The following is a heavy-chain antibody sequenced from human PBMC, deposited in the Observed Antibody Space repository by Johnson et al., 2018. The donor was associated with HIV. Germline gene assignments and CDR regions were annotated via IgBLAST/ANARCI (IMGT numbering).Heavy chain of an antibody. J-gene: IGHJ3*02. CDR3: ARAVGISWVVNDAFDI. V-gene: IGHV3-33*01. CDR1: GFTLSKHA. CDR2: IWYDGSNK. Sequence: VQLVESGGGLVQPGRSLRLSCAASGFTLSKHAMHWVRQAPGKGLEWVTGIWYDGSNKHYADSVEGRFTISRDNPKNSLYLEMNSLRVEDTALYYCARAVGISWVVNDAFDIWGQGTMVTVSS. D-gene: IGHD2-15*01.